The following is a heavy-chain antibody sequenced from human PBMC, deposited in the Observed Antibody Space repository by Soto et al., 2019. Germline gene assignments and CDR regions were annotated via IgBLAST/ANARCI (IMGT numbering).Heavy chain of an antibody. Sequence: GGSLRLSCAASGFPFSSYAMSWVRQAPGKGLEWVSAISGSGGSTYYADSVKGRFTISRDNSKNTLYLQMNSLRAEDTAVYYCAKDKLVDSSGYLLTFFDYWGQGTLVTVSS. D-gene: IGHD6-25*01. CDR3: AKDKLVDSSGYLLTFFDY. V-gene: IGHV3-23*01. CDR1: GFPFSSYA. CDR2: ISGSGGST. J-gene: IGHJ4*02.